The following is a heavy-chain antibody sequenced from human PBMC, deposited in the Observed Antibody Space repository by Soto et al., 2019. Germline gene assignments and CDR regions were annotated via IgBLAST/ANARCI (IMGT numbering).Heavy chain of an antibody. CDR1: GGSFSSYA. J-gene: IGHJ4*02. CDR3: ASGYYDSSGYSIDY. Sequence: QVQLVQSGAEVRKPGSSVKVSCQSFGGSFSSYAFSWVRQAPGQGLAWMGGLIVILGITNYAQKFKGRVTFTADESTSTAYMEVSSLESEDTAIYYCASGYYDSSGYSIDYWGQGTQVTVSS. V-gene: IGHV1-69*01. CDR2: LIVILGIT. D-gene: IGHD3-22*01.